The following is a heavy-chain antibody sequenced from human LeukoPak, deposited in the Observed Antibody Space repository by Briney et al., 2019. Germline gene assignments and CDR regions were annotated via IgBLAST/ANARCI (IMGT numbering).Heavy chain of an antibody. J-gene: IGHJ4*02. CDR1: GFTFDDYG. CDR2: INWNGGST. CDR3: AREGGVYSSGWYFDY. Sequence: GGSLRLSCAASGFTFDDYGMSWVRQAPGKGLEWVSGINWNGGSTGYADSVKGRFTISRDNAKNSLYLQMNSLRAEDTALYYCAREGGVYSSGWYFDYWGQGTLVTVSS. V-gene: IGHV3-20*04. D-gene: IGHD6-19*01.